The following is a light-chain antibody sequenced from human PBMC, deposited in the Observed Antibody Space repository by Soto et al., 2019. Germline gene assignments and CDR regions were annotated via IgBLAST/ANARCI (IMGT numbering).Light chain of an antibody. CDR1: SSNIGAGFD. V-gene: IGLV1-40*01. CDR2: GNS. CDR3: AIWDLTLSAWV. Sequence: QSALTQPPSVSGAPGQRVTISCTGSSSNIGAGFDVHWYHQIAGTAPKLLIYGNSNRPSGVPDRFSGSKSGTSASLAISGLQSEDEADYYCAIWDLTLSAWVFGGGTKLTVL. J-gene: IGLJ3*02.